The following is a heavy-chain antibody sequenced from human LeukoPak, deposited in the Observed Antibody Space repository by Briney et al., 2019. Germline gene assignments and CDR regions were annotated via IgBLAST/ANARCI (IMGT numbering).Heavy chain of an antibody. D-gene: IGHD5-24*01. CDR3: AKDLGMAGSIGFDP. V-gene: IGHV3-23*01. CDR2: ISGSGGST. J-gene: IGHJ5*02. CDR1: GFTFSSYA. Sequence: QTGGSLRLSCAASGFTFSSYAMSWVRQAPGKGLEWVSAISGSGGSTYYAGSVKGRFTISRDNSKNTLYLQMNSLRAEDTAVYYCAKDLGMAGSIGFDPWGQGTLVTVSS.